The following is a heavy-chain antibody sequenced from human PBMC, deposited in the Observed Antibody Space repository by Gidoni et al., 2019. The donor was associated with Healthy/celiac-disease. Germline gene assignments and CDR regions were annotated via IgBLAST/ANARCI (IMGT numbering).Heavy chain of an antibody. CDR2: ISYEGSNK. D-gene: IGHD6-13*01. CDR1: GFTFSSYA. CDR3: ARDWPYSSFDY. J-gene: IGHJ4*02. Sequence: QVQLVESGGGVVQPGRSLSLSCAASGFTFSSYAMHWVRQAPGKGLEWVAVISYEGSNKYYADSVKGRFTSSRDNSKNTLYLQMNSLRAEDTAVYYCARDWPYSSFDYWGQGTLVTVSS. V-gene: IGHV3-30*04.